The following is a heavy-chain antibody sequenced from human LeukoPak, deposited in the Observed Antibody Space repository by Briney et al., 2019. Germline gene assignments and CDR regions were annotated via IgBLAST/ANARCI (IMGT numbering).Heavy chain of an antibody. J-gene: IGHJ6*04. CDR1: GYSFTSHW. V-gene: IGHV5-51*01. CDR3: ARSSASYHFGMDV. Sequence: GESLKISCKGSGYSFTSHWIGWVRQMPGKGLEWMGIIDPGDCDTRYSPSFQGQVTISADKSISTAYLQWSSLKASDTAMYYCARSSASYHFGMDVWGKGTTVTVSS. D-gene: IGHD3-10*01. CDR2: IDPGDCDT.